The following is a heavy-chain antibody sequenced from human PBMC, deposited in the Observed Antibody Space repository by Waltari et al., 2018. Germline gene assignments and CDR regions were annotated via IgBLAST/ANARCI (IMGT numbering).Heavy chain of an antibody. V-gene: IGHV3-74*01. J-gene: IGHJ4*02. CDR2: INGDGTTT. Sequence: EVRLVESGGGLVQPGGSLRLSCPASGFPFSSYWRHWVRQAQGKGLVWVSSINGDGTTTKYADSVKGRFTIARDNAKNTLYLQMNSLRAEDTAVYYCARLTVVSNNDYWGQGTLVTVSS. CDR3: ARLTVVSNNDY. D-gene: IGHD1-20*01. CDR1: GFPFSSYW.